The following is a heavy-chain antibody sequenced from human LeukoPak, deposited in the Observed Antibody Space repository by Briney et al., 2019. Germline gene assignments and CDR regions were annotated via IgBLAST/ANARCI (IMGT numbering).Heavy chain of an antibody. Sequence: SETLSLTCTVSGGSISSGSYYWSWIRQPAGKGLEWIGRIYTSGSTNYNPSLKSRVTISVDTSKNQFSLKLSSVTAADTAVYYCARGRSDYYGSGSYWDYWGQGTLVTVSS. D-gene: IGHD3-10*01. J-gene: IGHJ4*02. CDR3: ARGRSDYYGSGSYWDY. CDR1: GGSISSGSYY. CDR2: IYTSGST. V-gene: IGHV4-61*02.